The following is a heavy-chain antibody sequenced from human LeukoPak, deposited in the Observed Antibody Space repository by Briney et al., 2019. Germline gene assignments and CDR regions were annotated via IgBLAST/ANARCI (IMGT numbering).Heavy chain of an antibody. CDR3: ARENSGSYREFDY. CDR1: GGSISSYY. CDR2: IYTSGST. J-gene: IGHJ4*02. V-gene: IGHV4-4*07. D-gene: IGHD1-26*01. Sequence: SETLSLTCTVSGGSISSYYWSWIRQPAGKGLEWIGRIYTSGSTNYNASLKSRVSMSVDTSKNQLFLKLSSVTAADTAVFYCARENSGSYREFDYWGQGTLVTVSS.